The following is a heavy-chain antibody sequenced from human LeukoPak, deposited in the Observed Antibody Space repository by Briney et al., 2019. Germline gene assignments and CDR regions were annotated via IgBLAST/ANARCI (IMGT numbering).Heavy chain of an antibody. D-gene: IGHD1-26*01. Sequence: ASVKVSCKASGGTFSSYVISWVRQAPGQGLEWMGGIIPIFGTANYAQKFQGRVTITADKSTSTAYMELSSLRSEDTAVYYCARSYSGYYYMDVWGKGATVTISS. V-gene: IGHV1-69*06. CDR2: IIPIFGTA. CDR1: GGTFSSYV. CDR3: ARSYSGYYYMDV. J-gene: IGHJ6*03.